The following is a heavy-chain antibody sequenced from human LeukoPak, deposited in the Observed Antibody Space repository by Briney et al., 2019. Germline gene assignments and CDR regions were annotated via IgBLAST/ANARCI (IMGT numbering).Heavy chain of an antibody. J-gene: IGHJ4*02. Sequence: GGSLRLSCAASEFTISSYAMSWVRQAPGEGLEWVSAISGSGGSTYYADSVKGRFTISRDNAKNSLYLQMNSLRAEDTAVYYCARIPRGSGWSFLDFWGQGTLVTVTS. CDR1: EFTISSYA. CDR2: ISGSGGST. CDR3: ARIPRGSGWSFLDF. D-gene: IGHD6-19*01. V-gene: IGHV3-23*01.